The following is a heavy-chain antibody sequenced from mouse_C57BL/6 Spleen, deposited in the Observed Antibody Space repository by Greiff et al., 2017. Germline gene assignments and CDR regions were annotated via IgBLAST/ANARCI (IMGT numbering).Heavy chain of an antibody. CDR2: INYDGSST. V-gene: IGHV5-16*01. J-gene: IGHJ1*03. CDR1: GFTFSDYY. CDR3: ARGREGSWYFDV. Sequence: EVQVVESEGGLVQPGSSMKLSCTASGFTFSDYYMAWVRQVPEKGLEWVANINYDGSSTYYLDSLKSRFIISRDNAKNILYLQMSSLKSEDTATYYCARGREGSWYFDVWGTGTTVTVSS.